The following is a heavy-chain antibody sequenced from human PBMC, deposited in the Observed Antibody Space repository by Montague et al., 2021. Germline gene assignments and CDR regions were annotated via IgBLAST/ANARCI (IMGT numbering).Heavy chain of an antibody. D-gene: IGHD2-15*01. CDR1: GYSISSGYY. Sequence: SETLSLTCTVSGYSISSGYYWGWIRQPPGKGLEWIGSIFHSGSTYYNPSLKSRVTISVDTSENQFSLKLTSVTAADTALYYCARDREAAPFGYWGQGTLVTVSS. CDR2: IFHSGST. CDR3: ARDREAAPFGY. J-gene: IGHJ4*02. V-gene: IGHV4-38-2*02.